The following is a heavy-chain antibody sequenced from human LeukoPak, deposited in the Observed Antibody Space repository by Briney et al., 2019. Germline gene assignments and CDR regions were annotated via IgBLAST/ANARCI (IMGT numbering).Heavy chain of an antibody. CDR1: GGSISSYY. CDR3: ARVEEGYGSGRRENYYYYYMDV. Sequence: SETLSLTCTVSGGSISSYYWSWIRQPPGKGLEWIGYIYYSGSTNYNPSLKSRVTMSVDTSKNQFSLKLSSVTAADTAVYYCARVEEGYGSGRRENYYYYYMDVWGKGTTVTISS. J-gene: IGHJ6*03. D-gene: IGHD3-10*01. V-gene: IGHV4-59*01. CDR2: IYYSGST.